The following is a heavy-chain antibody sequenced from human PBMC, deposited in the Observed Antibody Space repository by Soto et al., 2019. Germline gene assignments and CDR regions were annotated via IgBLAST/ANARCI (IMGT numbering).Heavy chain of an antibody. J-gene: IGHJ3*02. V-gene: IGHV1-8*01. CDR1: GYTFTSYD. CDR3: ARGGLNDYGDYDAFDI. Sequence: QVQLVQSGAEVKKPGSSVKVSCKASGYTFTSYDINWVRKPTGQGHEWMGWMNPNSGNTGYAQKFKGRVTMTRNTSISTSYMELSSLRSEDTAVYYCARGGLNDYGDYDAFDIWGQGTMVTVSP. CDR2: MNPNSGNT. D-gene: IGHD4-17*01.